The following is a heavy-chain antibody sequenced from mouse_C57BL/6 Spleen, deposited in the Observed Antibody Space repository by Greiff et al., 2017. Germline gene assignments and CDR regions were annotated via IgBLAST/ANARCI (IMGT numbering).Heavy chain of an antibody. CDR3: ARHEDPNNGSKAFIDY. CDR1: GYTFTEYT. J-gene: IGHJ2*01. CDR2: FYPGSGSI. Sequence: VQLHQSGAELVKPGASVKLSCKASGYTFTEYTIHWVKQRSGQGLEWIGWFYPGSGSIKYNEKFKDKATLTADKSSSTVYMELSRLTSEDSAVYFCARHEDPNNGSKAFIDYWGQGTTLTVSS. V-gene: IGHV1-62-2*01. D-gene: IGHD1-1*01.